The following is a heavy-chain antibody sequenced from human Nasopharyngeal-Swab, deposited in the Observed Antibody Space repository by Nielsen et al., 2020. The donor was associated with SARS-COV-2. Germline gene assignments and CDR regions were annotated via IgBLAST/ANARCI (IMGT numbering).Heavy chain of an antibody. CDR2: ISSSSSYI. Sequence: GGPLRLSCAASGFTFSSYSMNWVRQAPGKGLEWVSSISSSSSYIYYADSVKGRFTISRDNAKNSLYLQMNSLRAEDTAVYYCARALRWGAFDIWGQGTMVTVSS. CDR1: GFTFSSYS. V-gene: IGHV3-21*01. CDR3: ARALRWGAFDI. D-gene: IGHD4-23*01. J-gene: IGHJ3*02.